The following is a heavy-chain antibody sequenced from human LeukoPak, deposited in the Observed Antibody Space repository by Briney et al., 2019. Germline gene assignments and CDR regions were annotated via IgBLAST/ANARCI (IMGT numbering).Heavy chain of an antibody. CDR3: ASRRPRYSSSWYNAFDI. D-gene: IGHD6-13*01. CDR2: IYYSGST. V-gene: IGHV4-39*07. CDR1: GGSISSSSYY. J-gene: IGHJ3*02. Sequence: SETLSLTCTVSGGSISSSSYYWGWTRQPPGKGLEWIGSIYYSGSTYYNPSLKSRVTISVDTSKNQFSLKLSSVTAADTAVYYCASRRPRYSSSWYNAFDIWGQGTMVTVSS.